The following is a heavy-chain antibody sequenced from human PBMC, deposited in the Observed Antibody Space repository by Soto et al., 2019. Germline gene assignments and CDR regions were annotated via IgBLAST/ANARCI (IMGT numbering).Heavy chain of an antibody. J-gene: IGHJ4*02. D-gene: IGHD3-10*01. V-gene: IGHV1-18*01. CDR2: ISGFNGQT. CDR1: GDTFASHG. Sequence: ASVKVSCKASGDTFASHGFSWVRQAPGQGLEWMGWISGFNGQTNYALKFQGRVTLTTDTSTSTAYMELRSLRSDDTAVYFCARVDPRGVAVVRDYWGQGTLVTVSS. CDR3: ARVDPRGVAVVRDY.